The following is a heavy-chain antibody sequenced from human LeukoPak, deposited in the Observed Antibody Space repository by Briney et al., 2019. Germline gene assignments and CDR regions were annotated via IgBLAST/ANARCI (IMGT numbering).Heavy chain of an antibody. J-gene: IGHJ3*02. CDR1: GGSISSYY. CDR2: IYYSGST. D-gene: IGHD3-22*01. Sequence: PSETLSLTCTVSGGSISSYYWSWIRQPPGKGLEWIGYIYYSGSTNYNPSLKSRVTISVDTSKNQFSLKLSSVTAADTAVYHCARVTYYDSSGYYYGGAFDIWGQGTMVTVSS. V-gene: IGHV4-59*08. CDR3: ARVTYYDSSGYYYGGAFDI.